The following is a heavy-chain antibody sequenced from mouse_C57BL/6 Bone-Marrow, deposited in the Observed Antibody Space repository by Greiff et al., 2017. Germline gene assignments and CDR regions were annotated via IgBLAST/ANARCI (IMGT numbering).Heavy chain of an antibody. Sequence: EVNVVESGGGLVKPGGSLKLSCAASGFTFSSYTMSWVRQTPEKRLEWVATISGGGGNTYYPDSVKGRFTISRENAKNTLYLQMSRLRTEETALYYGARRGFDYWGQGTTLTVSS. CDR1: GFTFSSYT. V-gene: IGHV5-9*01. J-gene: IGHJ2*01. CDR2: ISGGGGNT. CDR3: ARRGFDY.